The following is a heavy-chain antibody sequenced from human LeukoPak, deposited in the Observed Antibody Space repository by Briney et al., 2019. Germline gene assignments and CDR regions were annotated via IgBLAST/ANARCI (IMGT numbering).Heavy chain of an antibody. CDR3: ARADSGPSFPPDY. CDR2: ISTNGDTT. J-gene: IGHJ4*02. D-gene: IGHD5-12*01. V-gene: IGHV3-64*01. Sequence: GGSLRLSCAASGFTFSSYAMHWVRQAPGEGLEYVSAISTNGDTTYYANSVKGRFTISRDNSKNTLYLQMGSLRGEDMAVYYCARADSGPSFPPDYWGQGTLVTVSS. CDR1: GFTFSSYA.